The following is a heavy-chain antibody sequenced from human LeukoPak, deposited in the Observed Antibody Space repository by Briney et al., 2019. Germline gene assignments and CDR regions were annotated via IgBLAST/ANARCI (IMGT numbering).Heavy chain of an antibody. D-gene: IGHD1-26*01. V-gene: IGHV3-21*01. CDR2: IRSRSTYT. CDR1: GFTFRSYN. J-gene: IGHJ4*02. CDR3: ARDAVGSTHFDY. Sequence: PGGSLRLSCAASGFTFRSYNLNWVRQAPGKGLEWVSSIRSRSTYTYYADSVKGRFTVSRDNAKNSLYLQMNSLRAEDATVYYCARDAVGSTHFDYWGQGTLVTVSS.